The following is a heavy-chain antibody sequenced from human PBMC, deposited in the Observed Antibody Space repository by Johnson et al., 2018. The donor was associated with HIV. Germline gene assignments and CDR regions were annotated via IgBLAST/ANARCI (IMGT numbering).Heavy chain of an antibody. CDR3: ARARQAAFDI. CDR1: GFTFSNYH. V-gene: IGHV3-33*08. CDR2: IWHDDRKK. J-gene: IGHJ3*02. Sequence: QVQLVESGGGVVQPGTSLRLSCSTSGFTFSNYHMNWVRQAPGTGLEWVGLIWHDDRKKIYGDSVKGRFPISRDNSKNTLYLQMNSLGAEDTAVYYCARARQAAFDIWGQGTMVTVSS.